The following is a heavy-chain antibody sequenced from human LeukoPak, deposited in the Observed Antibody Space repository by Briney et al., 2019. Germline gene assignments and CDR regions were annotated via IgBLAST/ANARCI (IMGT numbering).Heavy chain of an antibody. V-gene: IGHV3-11*01. J-gene: IGHJ4*02. D-gene: IGHD3-22*01. CDR3: ARDTPNYYDSSGYTL. CDR2: ISSSGSTI. Sequence: GGSLRLSCAASGFTVSSNYMSWVRQAPGKGLEWVSYISSSGSTIYYADSVKGRFTISRDNAKNSLYLQMNSLRAEDTAVYYCARDTPNYYDSSGYTLWGQGTLVTVSS. CDR1: GFTVSSNY.